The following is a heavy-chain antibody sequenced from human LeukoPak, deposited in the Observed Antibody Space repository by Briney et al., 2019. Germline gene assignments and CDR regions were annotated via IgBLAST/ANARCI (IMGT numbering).Heavy chain of an antibody. CDR3: ARAGSKNYYDSSPPDY. V-gene: IGHV4-59*12. CDR2: IYYSGST. D-gene: IGHD3-22*01. J-gene: IGHJ4*02. Sequence: SETLSLTCTVSGGSISSYYWSWIRQPPGKGLEWIGYIYYSGSTNYNPSLKSRVTISVDRSKNQFSLKLSSVTAADTAVYYCARAGSKNYYDSSPPDYWGQGTLVTVSS. CDR1: GGSISSYY.